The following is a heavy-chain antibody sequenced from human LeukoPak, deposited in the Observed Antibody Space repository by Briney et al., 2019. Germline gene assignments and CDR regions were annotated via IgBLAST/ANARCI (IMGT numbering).Heavy chain of an antibody. V-gene: IGHV1-3*01. CDR3: ARLTYYYDSSGQNWFDP. CDR1: GYTFTNYA. D-gene: IGHD3-22*01. Sequence: ASVKVSCKASGYTFTNYAMHWVRQAPGQRLEWMGWINAGNGNTKYSQKFQGRVTITRDTSASTAYMEVSSLRSEDTAVYYCARLTYYYDSSGQNWFDPWGQGTLVAVSS. CDR2: INAGNGNT. J-gene: IGHJ5*02.